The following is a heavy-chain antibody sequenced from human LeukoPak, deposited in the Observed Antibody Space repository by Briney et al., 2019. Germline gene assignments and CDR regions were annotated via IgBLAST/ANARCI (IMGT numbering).Heavy chain of an antibody. Sequence: GGSLRLSCAASGFTFSDYYMSWIRQAPGKGLEWVSYISSSGSTKYYADSVKGRFTISRDNAKNSYLQMNSLRAEDTAVYYCARDGHAYGRGTPHYWGQGTLVTVSS. V-gene: IGHV3-11*01. D-gene: IGHD1-1*01. J-gene: IGHJ4*02. CDR3: ARDGHAYGRGTPHY. CDR1: GFTFSDYY. CDR2: ISSSGSTK.